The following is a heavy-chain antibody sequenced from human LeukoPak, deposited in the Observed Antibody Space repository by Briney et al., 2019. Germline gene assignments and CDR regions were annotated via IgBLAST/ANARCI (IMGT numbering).Heavy chain of an antibody. CDR3: ARDVSLDDYGDYGVFDY. Sequence: PSQTLSLTCTVSGGSISSGGYYWSWIRQHPGKGLEWIGYIYYSGSTYYNPSLKSRVTISVDTSKNQFSLKLSSVTAADTAVYYCARDVSLDDYGDYGVFDYWGQGTLVTVSS. CDR1: GGSISSGGYY. J-gene: IGHJ4*02. V-gene: IGHV4-31*03. D-gene: IGHD4-17*01. CDR2: IYYSGST.